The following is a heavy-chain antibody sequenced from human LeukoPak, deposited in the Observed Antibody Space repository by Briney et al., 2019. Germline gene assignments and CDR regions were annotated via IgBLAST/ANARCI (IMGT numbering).Heavy chain of an antibody. J-gene: IGHJ4*02. CDR2: ISYHGKNK. Sequence: GGSLRLSCGASGFIFNTSAMHWVRQAPGKGLEWVAVISYHGKNKYYAESVRGRFTISRDNSKNTLYLQMNSLNTEDTAVYYCARDFDYWGQGTLVTVSP. CDR1: GFIFNTSA. V-gene: IGHV3-30*04. CDR3: ARDFDY.